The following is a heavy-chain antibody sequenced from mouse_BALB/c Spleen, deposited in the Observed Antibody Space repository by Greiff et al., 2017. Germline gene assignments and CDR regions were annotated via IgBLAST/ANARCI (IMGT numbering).Heavy chain of an antibody. CDR3: GNYGYVDDY. V-gene: IGHV1-82*01. J-gene: IGHJ3*01. Sequence: QVQLQQSGPELVKPGASVKISCKASGYAFSSSWMNWVKQRPGQGLEWIGRIYPGDGDTNYNGKFKGKATLTADKSSSTAYMQLSSLTSVDSAVYFCGNYGYVDDYWGQGTLVTVSA. CDR2: IYPGDGDT. CDR1: GYAFSSSW. D-gene: IGHD1-2*01.